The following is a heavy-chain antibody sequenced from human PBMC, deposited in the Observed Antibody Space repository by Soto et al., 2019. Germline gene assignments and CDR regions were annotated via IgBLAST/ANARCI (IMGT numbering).Heavy chain of an antibody. CDR1: GGTFSSYA. D-gene: IGHD3-22*01. CDR3: ARALNYYDSSGSPFDY. V-gene: IGHV1-69*13. J-gene: IGHJ4*02. CDR2: IIPIFGTA. Sequence: SVKVSCKASGGTFSSYAISWVRQAPGQGLGWMGGIIPIFGTANYAQKFQGRVTITADESTSTAYMELSSLRSEDTAVYYCARALNYYDSSGSPFDYWGQGTLVTVSS.